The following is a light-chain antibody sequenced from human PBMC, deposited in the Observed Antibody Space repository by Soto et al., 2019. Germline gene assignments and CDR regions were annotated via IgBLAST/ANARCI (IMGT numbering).Light chain of an antibody. Sequence: EIVLTQSPATLSLSPGERATLSCRASQSVSTYLAWYQQKPGQAPRLLIQDASNRATGIPARFSGSGSGTDFPLTISSLEPEDFAVYYCQQRSSWPTFGGGTKVEIK. CDR3: QQRSSWPT. CDR2: DAS. J-gene: IGKJ4*01. V-gene: IGKV3-11*01. CDR1: QSVSTY.